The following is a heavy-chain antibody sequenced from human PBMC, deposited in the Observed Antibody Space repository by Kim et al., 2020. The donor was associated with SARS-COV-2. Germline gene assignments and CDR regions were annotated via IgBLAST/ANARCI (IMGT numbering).Heavy chain of an antibody. CDR3: AKEEGSGYSSFWTYYYYGMDI. Sequence: GGSLRLSCAASGFTFSSFGMHWVRQAPGKGLEWVAVISYDGSNKYYADSVKGRFTISRDNSKNTLYLQMNSLRAEDTAVYYCAKEEGSGYSSFWTYYYYGMDIWGQGTPVTVSS. J-gene: IGHJ6*02. D-gene: IGHD3-22*01. CDR2: ISYDGSNK. CDR1: GFTFSSFG. V-gene: IGHV3-30*18.